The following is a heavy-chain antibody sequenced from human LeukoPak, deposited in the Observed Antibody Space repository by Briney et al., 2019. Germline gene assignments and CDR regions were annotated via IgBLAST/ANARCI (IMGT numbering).Heavy chain of an antibody. V-gene: IGHV4-39*07. CDR3: ARDPLYYYDSTDAFDI. CDR1: GGSISSSSYY. CDR2: IYYSRST. Sequence: SETLSVTCTVSGGSISSSSYYWGWIRQPPGKGLEWIGSIYYSRSTYYNPSLKSRVTISVDTSKNQFSLKLSSVTAADTAVYYCARDPLYYYDSTDAFDIWGQGTMVTVSS. J-gene: IGHJ3*02. D-gene: IGHD3-22*01.